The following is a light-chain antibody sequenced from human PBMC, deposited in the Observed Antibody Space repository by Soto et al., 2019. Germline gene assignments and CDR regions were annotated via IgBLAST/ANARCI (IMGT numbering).Light chain of an antibody. CDR3: MEGTHSWT. J-gene: IGKJ1*01. CDR2: QVS. CDR1: QSLVYSDGNTY. Sequence: DVVMTQSPLSLPVTLGQPASISCRSSQSLVYSDGNTYLYWFLQRPGQPPRRLIDQVSNRDSGAPDIFSGSASGTDFTLRISRVEAEDVGVYYCMEGTHSWTFGQGTKVEIK. V-gene: IGKV2-30*01.